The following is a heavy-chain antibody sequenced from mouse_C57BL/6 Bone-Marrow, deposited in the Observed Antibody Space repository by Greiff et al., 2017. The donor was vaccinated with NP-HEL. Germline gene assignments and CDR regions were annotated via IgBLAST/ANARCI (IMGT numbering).Heavy chain of an antibody. J-gene: IGHJ1*03. D-gene: IGHD1-1*01. Sequence: VQLQQPGADLVKPGASVKLSCKASGYTFTSYWMHWVKQRPGRGLEWIGRIDPNSGGTKFNEKFKTKATLTVDKPSSTAYMQLSSLTSEDSAVYYCARDYYGSRGWYFDVWGTGTTVTVSS. CDR2: IDPNSGGT. CDR3: ARDYYGSRGWYFDV. V-gene: IGHV1-72*01. CDR1: GYTFTSYW.